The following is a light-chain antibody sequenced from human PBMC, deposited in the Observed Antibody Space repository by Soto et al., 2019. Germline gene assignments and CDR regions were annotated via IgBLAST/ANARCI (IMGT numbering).Light chain of an antibody. J-gene: IGKJ4*01. CDR1: QSVSSNY. Sequence: EIVLTQSPGTLSLSPGERATLSCRASQSVSSNYLAWYQHKPGQAPRLLIYGASSRATGIPDRFSGSGSGTEFNLTISSLQSEDFGVYFCQQYDDWLRLTFGGGTKVDIK. CDR2: GAS. V-gene: IGKV3-20*01. CDR3: QQYDDWLRLT.